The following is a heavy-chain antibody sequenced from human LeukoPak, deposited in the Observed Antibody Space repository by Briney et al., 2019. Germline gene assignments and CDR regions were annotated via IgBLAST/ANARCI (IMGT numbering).Heavy chain of an antibody. D-gene: IGHD6-13*01. J-gene: IGHJ4*02. Sequence: GASVKVSCKASGYTFTGYYMHWVRQAPGQGLEWMGRINPNSGGTNYAQKFQGRVTMTRDTSISTAYMELSRLRSDDTAVYYCAGGGIAAAGTSPYWGQGTLVTVSS. CDR2: INPNSGGT. V-gene: IGHV1-2*06. CDR1: GYTFTGYY. CDR3: AGGGIAAAGTSPY.